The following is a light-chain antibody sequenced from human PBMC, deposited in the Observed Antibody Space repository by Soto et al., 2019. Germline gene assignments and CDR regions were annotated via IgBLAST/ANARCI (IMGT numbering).Light chain of an antibody. CDR1: QSVTRY. V-gene: IGKV3-11*01. J-gene: IGKJ1*01. Sequence: EIVLTQSPATLSLSPGERATLSCRASQSVTRYLAWYQQKPGQAPRLLIYDASKRATGIPARFSGSGSGTDFNLTTSSLAPEDCAVYYCQQRNNWLWTFGQGTKVEIK. CDR3: QQRNNWLWT. CDR2: DAS.